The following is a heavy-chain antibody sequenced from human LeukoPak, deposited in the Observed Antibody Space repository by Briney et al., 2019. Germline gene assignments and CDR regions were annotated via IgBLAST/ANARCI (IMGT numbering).Heavy chain of an antibody. CDR3: VRIRFYYFYIDV. J-gene: IGHJ6*03. Sequence: SETLSLTCTVSGGSISSSSYYWGWIRQPPGKGLEWIGSIYYSGSTYYNPSLKSRVTISVDTSKNQFSLKLSSVTAADTAVYYCVRIRFYYFYIDVWGKGTTVTVSS. D-gene: IGHD3-3*01. V-gene: IGHV4-39*07. CDR1: GGSISSSSYY. CDR2: IYYSGST.